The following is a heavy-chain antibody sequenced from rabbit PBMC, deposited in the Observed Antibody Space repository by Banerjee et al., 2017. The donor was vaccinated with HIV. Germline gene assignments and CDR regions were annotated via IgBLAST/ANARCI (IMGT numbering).Heavy chain of an antibody. D-gene: IGHD6-1*01. CDR3: ARGGANYATWGYSG. CDR1: GFSFSSSYW. V-gene: IGHV1S45*01. J-gene: IGHJ6*01. Sequence: QEQLEESGGDLVKPEGSLTLTCTASGFSFSSSYWICWVRQAPGKGLEWIACIYAGSSGSTYYASWAKGRFTISKTSSTTVTLQMTSMTAADTATYFCARGGANYATWGYSGWGPGTLVTVS. CDR2: IYAGSSGST.